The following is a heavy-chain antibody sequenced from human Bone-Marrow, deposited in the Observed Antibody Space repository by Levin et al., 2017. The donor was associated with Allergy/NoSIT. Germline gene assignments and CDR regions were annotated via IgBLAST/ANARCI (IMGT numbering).Heavy chain of an antibody. CDR2: IYHSGRT. CDR1: GGSMSGYY. CDR3: ARGRWDSSGWYYFDH. V-gene: IGHV4-59*01. D-gene: IGHD6-19*01. Sequence: SETLSLTCSVSGGSMSGYYWTWIRQPPGKGLEWMGYIYHSGRTREKLSLRSRAIISEDTSKNQFSLQLTSMTATDTAVYFCARGRWDSSGWYYFDHWGQGSLVTVSS. J-gene: IGHJ4*02.